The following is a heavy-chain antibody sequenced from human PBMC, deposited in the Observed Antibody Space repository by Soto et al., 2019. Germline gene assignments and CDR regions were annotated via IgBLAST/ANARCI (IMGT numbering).Heavy chain of an antibody. D-gene: IGHD6-6*01. CDR1: GFSLSTSGVG. J-gene: IGHJ4*02. Sequence: QITLKESGPTLVKPTQTLTLTCTFSGFSLSTSGVGVGWIRQPPGKALEWLALIYWDDDKRYSPSLKSRLTITKDTSKNQVVLTMTNMDPVDTATYYCAHSPRRYSSSSSGFDYWGQGTLVTVSS. CDR2: IYWDDDK. V-gene: IGHV2-5*02. CDR3: AHSPRRYSSSSSGFDY.